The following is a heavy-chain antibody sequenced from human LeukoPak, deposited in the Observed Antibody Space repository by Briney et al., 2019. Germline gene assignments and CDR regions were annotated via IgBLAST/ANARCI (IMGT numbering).Heavy chain of an antibody. J-gene: IGHJ4*02. V-gene: IGHV3-23*01. D-gene: IGHD2-2*01. CDR1: GFTFSSYA. Sequence: GGSLRLSCAASGFTFSSYAMSWVRQAPGKGLEWVSAISGSGGSTYYADSVKGRFTISRDNSKNTLYLQMNSLRAEDTAVYYCAKDLPDIVVVPAAISKFDYRGQGTLVTVSS. CDR3: AKDLPDIVVVPAAISKFDY. CDR2: ISGSGGST.